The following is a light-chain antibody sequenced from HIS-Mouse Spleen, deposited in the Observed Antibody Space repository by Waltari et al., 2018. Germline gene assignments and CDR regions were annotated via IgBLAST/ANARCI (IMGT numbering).Light chain of an antibody. J-gene: IGLJ2*01. CDR1: NIGSNS. V-gene: IGLV3-21*03. Sequence: SYVLTQPPSVSVAPGKTARITWGGNNIGSNSVHRYQQKPGQAPVLVVYDDSDRPSGIPERFSGSNSGNTATLTISRVEAGDEADYYCQVWDSSSDHVVFGGGTKLTVL. CDR3: QVWDSSSDHVV. CDR2: DDS.